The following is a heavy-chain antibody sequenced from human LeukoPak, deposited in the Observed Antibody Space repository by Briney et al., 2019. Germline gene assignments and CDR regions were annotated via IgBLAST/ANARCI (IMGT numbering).Heavy chain of an antibody. CDR3: ARTGIGNYYDTSGYYQPPVC. CDR1: GYTFAAYW. D-gene: IGHD3-22*01. CDR2: IYPGDSDT. V-gene: IGHV5-51*01. J-gene: IGHJ4*02. Sequence: GESLKISCEASGYTFAAYWIGWVRQMPGKGLEWMGIIYPGDSDTRYSPSFQGQVTISADKSISTAYLQWSSLKASDTAMYYCARTGIGNYYDTSGYYQPPVCWGQGTLVTVSS.